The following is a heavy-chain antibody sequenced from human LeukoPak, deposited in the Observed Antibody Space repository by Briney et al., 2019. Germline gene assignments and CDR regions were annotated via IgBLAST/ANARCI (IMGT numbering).Heavy chain of an antibody. CDR2: INHSGST. Sequence: SETLSLTCAVSGGSFSGYHWSWIRQPPGKGLEWIGEINHSGSTNYNPSLKSRVTISVDTSKNQFSLKLSSVTAADTAVYYCARGSSGGSCYSRVHAGWFDPWGQGTLVTVSS. D-gene: IGHD2-15*01. J-gene: IGHJ5*02. CDR1: GGSFSGYH. CDR3: ARGSSGGSCYSRVHAGWFDP. V-gene: IGHV4-34*01.